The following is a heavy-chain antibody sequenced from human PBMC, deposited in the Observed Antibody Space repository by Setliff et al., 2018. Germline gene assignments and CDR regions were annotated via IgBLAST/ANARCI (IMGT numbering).Heavy chain of an antibody. V-gene: IGHV4-30-4*08. J-gene: IGHJ4*02. CDR2: IYYSGSS. Sequence: LSLTCTVSGGSISSGDYYWSWIRQPPGKGLEWITYIYYSGSSYYNPSLQSRVTISVDTSKNQFSLKLSSVTAADTAVYYCARYRFGKDFDYWGQGTLVTVS. CDR3: ARYRFGKDFDY. CDR1: GGSISSGDYY. D-gene: IGHD3-16*02.